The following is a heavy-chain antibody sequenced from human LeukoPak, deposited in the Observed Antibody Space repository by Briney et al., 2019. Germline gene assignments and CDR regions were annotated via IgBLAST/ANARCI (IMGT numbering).Heavy chain of an antibody. CDR1: GGSISSYY. V-gene: IGHV4-4*07. Sequence: HPSQTLSLTCTVSGGSISSYYWSWIRQPARKGLEWIGRIYTSGSTNYNPSLKSRVTMSVDKSKNQFSLKLSSVTAADTAVYYCARGGLVEYSNYRYYYYYYGMDVWGQGTTVTVSS. CDR2: IYTSGST. D-gene: IGHD4-11*01. CDR3: ARGGLVEYSNYRYYYYYYGMDV. J-gene: IGHJ6*02.